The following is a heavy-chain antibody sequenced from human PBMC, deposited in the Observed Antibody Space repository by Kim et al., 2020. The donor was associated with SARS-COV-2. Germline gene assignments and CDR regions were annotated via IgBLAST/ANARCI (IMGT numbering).Heavy chain of an antibody. CDR1: GFTFSNYD. CDR3: ARGDYGADSALEY. V-gene: IGHV3-64*01. CDR2: LSSNGVST. Sequence: GGSLRLSCAASGFTFSNYDMHWVRQAPGKGLEYVSALSSNGVSTYYANSVKGRFTISRDDSKHTLYLQMGSLRAEDMAVYYCARGDYGADSALEYWGQG. J-gene: IGHJ4*02. D-gene: IGHD4-17*01.